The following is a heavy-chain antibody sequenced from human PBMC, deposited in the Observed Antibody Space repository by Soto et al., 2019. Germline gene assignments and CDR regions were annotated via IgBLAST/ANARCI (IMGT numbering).Heavy chain of an antibody. CDR3: ARDSYSSLFDS. CDR1: GFTLSSLS. V-gene: IGHV3-21*01. D-gene: IGHD6-19*01. Sequence: GGSLRLSCVGSGFTLSSLSMSWVRQTPGKGLEWVSSITTGNDYISYADSVKGRFTISRDNAKNSLFLRMNSLRADDTALYFCARDSYSSLFDSWGQGTLVTVSS. J-gene: IGHJ5*01. CDR2: ITTGNDYI.